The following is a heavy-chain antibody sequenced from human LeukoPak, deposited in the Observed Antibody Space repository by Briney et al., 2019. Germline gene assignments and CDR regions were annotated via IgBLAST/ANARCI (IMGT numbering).Heavy chain of an antibody. CDR1: GGSLSGYY. Sequence: SETLSLTCAVYGGSLSGYYWSWIRQPPGKGLEWIGEINRSGSTNYNPSLKSRVTISVDTSKNQFSLKLSSVTAADTAVYYCARENGDPTYFDYWGQGTLVTVSS. V-gene: IGHV4-34*01. CDR2: INRSGST. D-gene: IGHD4-17*01. CDR3: ARENGDPTYFDY. J-gene: IGHJ4*02.